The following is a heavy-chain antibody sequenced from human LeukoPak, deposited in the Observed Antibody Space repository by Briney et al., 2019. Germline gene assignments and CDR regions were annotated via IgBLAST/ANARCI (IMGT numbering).Heavy chain of an antibody. J-gene: IGHJ4*02. V-gene: IGHV1-2*02. Sequence: ASVKVSCKASGYTFTGYYMHWVRQAPGQGLEWMEWINPNSGGTNYAQKFQGRVTMARDTSISTAYMELSRLRSDDTAVYYCARDLQWVGKPPLNFDYWGQGTLVTVSS. CDR1: GYTFTGYY. CDR3: ARDLQWVGKPPLNFDY. D-gene: IGHD3-10*01. CDR2: INPNSGGT.